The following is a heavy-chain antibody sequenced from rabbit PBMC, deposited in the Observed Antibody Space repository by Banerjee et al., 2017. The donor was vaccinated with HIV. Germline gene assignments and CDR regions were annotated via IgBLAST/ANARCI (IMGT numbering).Heavy chain of an antibody. J-gene: IGHJ3*01. Sequence: QLKESGGGLVQPGGSLKLSCKASGFDFSSYGVSWVRQAPGKGLEWIGYIDPVFGSTYYASWVKGRFTISSHNAQNTLYLQLNSLTAADTATYFCARAGADIDYYLTRLDLWGQGTLVTVS. CDR2: IDPVFGST. CDR1: GFDFSSYG. D-gene: IGHD1-1*01. V-gene: IGHV1S7*01. CDR3: ARAGADIDYYLTRLDL.